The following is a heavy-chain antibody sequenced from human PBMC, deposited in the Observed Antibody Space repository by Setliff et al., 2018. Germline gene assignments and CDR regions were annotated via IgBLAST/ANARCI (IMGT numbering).Heavy chain of an antibody. V-gene: IGHV3-7*03. Sequence: GTLSLTCAASGFTFINYWMSWVRQAPGTGLEWLANIKQDGSEKFYVDSVKGRFTISRDNAKNSLYLQMNNLRAEDTAVYYCVRDSPYCVNGVCRGYWGQGTQVTVSS. J-gene: IGHJ4*02. CDR2: IKQDGSEK. CDR1: GFTFINYW. D-gene: IGHD2-21*01. CDR3: VRDSPYCVNGVCRGY.